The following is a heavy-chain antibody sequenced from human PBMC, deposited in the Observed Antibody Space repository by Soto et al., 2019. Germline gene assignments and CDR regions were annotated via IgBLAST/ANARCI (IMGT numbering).Heavy chain of an antibody. V-gene: IGHV3-21*01. J-gene: IGHJ4*02. CDR1: GFTFSSYS. D-gene: IGHD3-10*01. CDR2: ISSSSSYI. Sequence: EVQLVESGGGLVKPGGSLRLSCAASGFTFSSYSMNWVRQAPGKGLEWVSSISSSSSYIYYADSVKGRFTISSDNAKNSLYLQMNSLRAEDTAVYYCARDRMDYYGSGSYSFDYWGQGPLVTVSS. CDR3: ARDRMDYYGSGSYSFDY.